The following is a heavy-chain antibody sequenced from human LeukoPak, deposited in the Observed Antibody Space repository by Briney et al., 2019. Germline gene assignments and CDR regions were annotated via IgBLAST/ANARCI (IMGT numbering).Heavy chain of an antibody. J-gene: IGHJ6*02. CDR3: ARVRNYDFWSGYFPPAIYYYYYGMDV. CDR2: IIPILGIA. CDR1: GGTFSSYA. D-gene: IGHD3-3*01. V-gene: IGHV1-69*04. Sequence: ASVKVSCKASGGTFSSYAISWVRQAPGQGLEWMGRIIPILGIANYAQKFQGRVTITADKSTSTAYMELSSLRSEDTAVYYCARVRNYDFWSGYFPPAIYYYYYGMDVWGQGTTVTVSS.